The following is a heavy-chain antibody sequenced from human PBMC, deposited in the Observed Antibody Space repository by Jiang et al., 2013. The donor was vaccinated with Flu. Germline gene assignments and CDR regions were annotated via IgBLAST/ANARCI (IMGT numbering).Heavy chain of an antibody. J-gene: IGHJ4*02. CDR2: INAGNGNT. Sequence: CKASGYTFTNYAMHWVRQAPGQRLEWMGWINAGNGNTKYSQKFQVRVTITRDSSASTAYMELSSLRSEDTAVYYCARVRYYGSGPYFDYWGQGTLVTVSS. CDR1: GYTFTNYA. V-gene: IGHV1-3*01. D-gene: IGHD3-10*01. CDR3: ARVRYYGSGPYFDY.